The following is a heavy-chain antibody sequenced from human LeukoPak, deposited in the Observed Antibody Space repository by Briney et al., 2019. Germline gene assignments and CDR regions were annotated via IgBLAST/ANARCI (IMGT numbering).Heavy chain of an antibody. CDR2: IKQGGREE. D-gene: IGHD3-10*01. CDR3: ARDNGGWFDS. V-gene: IGHV3-7*03. Sequence: GGSRRLSCVASEFIFSDYWMSWVRQAPGKGLEWVANIKQGGREEKYVGSVKGRFAITRDDAKSTLYLQMDSLSGDDTAIYYCARDNGGWFDSWGRGTLVIVSS. CDR1: EFIFSDYW. J-gene: IGHJ5*01.